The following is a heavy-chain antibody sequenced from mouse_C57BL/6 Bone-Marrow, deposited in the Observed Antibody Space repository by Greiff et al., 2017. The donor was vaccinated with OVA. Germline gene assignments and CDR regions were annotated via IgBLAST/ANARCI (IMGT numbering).Heavy chain of an antibody. Sequence: EVKLQQSGPVLVKPGASVKMSCKASGYTFTDYYMNWVKQSHGKSLEWIGVINPYNGGTSYNQKFKGKATLTVDKSSSTAYMELNSLTSEDSAVYYGARNLYYGSTFAYWGQGTLVTVSA. CDR1: GYTFTDYY. CDR3: ARNLYYGSTFAY. J-gene: IGHJ3*01. D-gene: IGHD1-1*01. CDR2: INPYNGGT. V-gene: IGHV1-19*01.